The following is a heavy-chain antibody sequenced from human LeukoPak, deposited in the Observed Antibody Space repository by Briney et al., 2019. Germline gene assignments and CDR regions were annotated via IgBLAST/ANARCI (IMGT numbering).Heavy chain of an antibody. J-gene: IGHJ4*02. CDR3: ARALFSGSYQEDF. Sequence: SGGSLRLSCAASGFTMSSYWMSWVRQAPGKGLEWVANIKYDGSGKYYADSVKGRFTISRDDAKNSLYLEMNRLRVEDTAVYYCARALFSGSYQEDFWGQGTLVTVSS. CDR2: IKYDGSGK. D-gene: IGHD1-26*01. V-gene: IGHV3-7*01. CDR1: GFTMSSYW.